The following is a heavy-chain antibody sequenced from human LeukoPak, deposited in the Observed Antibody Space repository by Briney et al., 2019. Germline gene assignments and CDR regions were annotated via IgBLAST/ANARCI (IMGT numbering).Heavy chain of an antibody. J-gene: IGHJ4*02. CDR3: ARDRRYSSGLNYFDY. Sequence: ASVKVSCKASGYTFTGYYMHWVRQAPGQGLEWMGRINPNSGCTNYAQKFQGRVTMTRDTSISTAYMELSRLRSDDTAVYYCARDRRYSSGLNYFDYWGQGTLVTVSS. D-gene: IGHD6-19*01. CDR1: GYTFTGYY. CDR2: INPNSGCT. V-gene: IGHV1-2*06.